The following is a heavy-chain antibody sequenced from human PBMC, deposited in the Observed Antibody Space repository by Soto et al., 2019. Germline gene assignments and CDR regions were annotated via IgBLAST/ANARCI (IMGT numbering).Heavy chain of an antibody. V-gene: IGHV3-15*07. CDR3: TTDSRQLVGGVWFDY. CDR1: GFTFSKAW. J-gene: IGHJ4*02. CDR2: IKSKTDGGTT. D-gene: IGHD6-6*01. Sequence: EVQLVESGGGLVKPGGSLRLSCAASGFTFSKAWMNWVRQATGKGLEWVARIKSKTDGGTTYYGAPVKGRFTISRDDSKNTLALQMNSLKMEDTAVYYCTTDSRQLVGGVWFDYWGQGTLVTVSS.